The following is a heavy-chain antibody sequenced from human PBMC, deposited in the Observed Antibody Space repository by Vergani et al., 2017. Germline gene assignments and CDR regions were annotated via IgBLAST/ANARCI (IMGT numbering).Heavy chain of an antibody. CDR1: GFTFTDYG. D-gene: IGHD3-10*01. CDR3: ARVITMVRGVIIAYFDY. V-gene: IGHV4-30-4*01. J-gene: IGHJ4*02. Sequence: VQLVESGGGLEQPGRSLRLSCRASGFTFTDYGISWVRQPPGKGLEWIGYIYYRGSTYYNPSLNSRVTISVDTSKNQFSLKLSSVTAADTAVYYCARVITMVRGVIIAYFDYWGQGTLVTVSS. CDR2: IYYRGST.